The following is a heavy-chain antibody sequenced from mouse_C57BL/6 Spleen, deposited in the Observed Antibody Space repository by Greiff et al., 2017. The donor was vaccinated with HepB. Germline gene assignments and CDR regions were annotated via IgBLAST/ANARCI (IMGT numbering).Heavy chain of an antibody. CDR3: ARIKKIVATYFDY. V-gene: IGHV1S81*02. J-gene: IGHJ2*01. CDR1: GYTFTSYW. CDR2: TNPTNGRT. Sequence: QVQLQQSGAELVKAGASVKMSCKASGYTFTSYWMHWVKQRLGQGLEWFAETNPTNGRTYYNGKFKSKATLTVDKSSSTAYMLLSGPTFGDSAVYYCARIKKIVATYFDYWGQGTTLTVSS. D-gene: IGHD1-1*01.